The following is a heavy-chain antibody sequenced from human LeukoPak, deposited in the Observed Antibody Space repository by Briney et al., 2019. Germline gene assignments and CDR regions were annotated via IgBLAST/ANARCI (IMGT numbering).Heavy chain of an antibody. Sequence: PSETLSLTCAVSGGSFSGYYWSWSRQPPGKGVEWIGEINHSGSTNYNPSLKSRVTISVDTSKNQFSLKLSSVTAADTAVYYCARVSSSWSLFDYWGQGTLVTVSS. CDR2: INHSGST. J-gene: IGHJ4*02. D-gene: IGHD6-13*01. CDR3: ARVSSSWSLFDY. V-gene: IGHV4-34*01. CDR1: GGSFSGYY.